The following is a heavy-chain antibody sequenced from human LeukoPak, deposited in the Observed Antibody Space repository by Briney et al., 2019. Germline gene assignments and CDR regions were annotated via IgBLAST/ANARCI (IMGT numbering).Heavy chain of an antibody. CDR3: ARHDLRHDAFDI. CDR2: IRYDGSNK. D-gene: IGHD4-17*01. J-gene: IGHJ3*02. Sequence: PGGSLRLSCAASGFTFSSYGMHWVRQAPGKGLEWVAFIRYDGSNKYYADSVKGRFTISRDNSKNSLYLQMNSLRAEDTAVYYCARHDLRHDAFDIWGQGTMVTVSS. CDR1: GFTFSSYG. V-gene: IGHV3-30*02.